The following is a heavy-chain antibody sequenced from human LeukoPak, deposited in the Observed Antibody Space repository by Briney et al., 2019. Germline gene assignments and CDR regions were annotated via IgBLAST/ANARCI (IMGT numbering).Heavy chain of an antibody. CDR2: IYHSGST. CDR1: GGSISSSSYY. V-gene: IGHV4-30-2*01. Sequence: PSETLSLTCTVSGGSISSSSYYWSWIRQPPGKGLEWIGYIYHSGSTYYNPSLKSRVTISVDRSKNQFSLKLSSVTAADTAVYYCARGGDAVVVVAATPGTPFDYWGQGTLVTVSS. CDR3: ARGGDAVVVVAATPGTPFDY. D-gene: IGHD2-15*01. J-gene: IGHJ4*02.